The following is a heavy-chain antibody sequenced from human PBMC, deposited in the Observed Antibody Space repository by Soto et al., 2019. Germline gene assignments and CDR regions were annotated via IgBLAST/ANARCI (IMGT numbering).Heavy chain of an antibody. J-gene: IGHJ6*02. CDR1: GGSTSSSLYQ. Sequence: SETLSLTCTVSGGSTSSSLYQWVWIRQPPGKGLEWIGNVYYNGNTYYNASLKSRLTISVDTSNNQFSLKVKSVTAADTAVYYCARDKKGTDILTGPNTYYGMXVWSQGTTVTVSS. CDR2: VYYNGNT. CDR3: ARDKKGTDILTGPNTYYGMXV. V-gene: IGHV4-39*02. D-gene: IGHD3-9*01.